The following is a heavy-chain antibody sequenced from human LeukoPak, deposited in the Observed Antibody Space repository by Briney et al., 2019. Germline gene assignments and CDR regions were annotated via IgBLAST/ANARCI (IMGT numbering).Heavy chain of an antibody. CDR2: ISYDGSNK. CDR3: ARLGGDYRSKSRTTYFDY. D-gene: IGHD4-11*01. Sequence: PGGSLRLSCAASGFTFSSYAMHWVRQAPGKGLEWMAVISYDGSNKYYADSVKGRFTISRDNSKNTLYLQMNSLRAEDTAVYYCARLGGDYRSKSRTTYFDYWGQGTLVTVSS. V-gene: IGHV3-30*04. J-gene: IGHJ4*02. CDR1: GFTFSSYA.